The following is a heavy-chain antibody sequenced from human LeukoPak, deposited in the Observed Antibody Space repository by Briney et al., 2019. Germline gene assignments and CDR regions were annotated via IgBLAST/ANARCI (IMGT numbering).Heavy chain of an antibody. CDR1: GFSVSSNY. CDR3: ARDHHYSSGWTGVFDY. Sequence: GGSLRLSCAASGFSVSSNYMNWVRQAPGKGLEWVSVIYSGGSTYYADSVKGRFTISRDNSKNTLYLQMNSLRVEDTAVYYCARDHHYSSGWTGVFDYWGQGTLVTVSS. J-gene: IGHJ4*02. D-gene: IGHD6-19*01. V-gene: IGHV3-53*01. CDR2: IYSGGST.